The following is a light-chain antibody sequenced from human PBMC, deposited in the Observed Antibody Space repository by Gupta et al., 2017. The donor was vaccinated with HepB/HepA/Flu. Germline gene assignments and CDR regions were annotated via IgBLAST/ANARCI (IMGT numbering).Light chain of an antibody. CDR3: QQEDNHRT. CDR2: DAS. CDR1: QDISNY. Sequence: DIQMTQSPSSLSASVGDRVTITCQASQDISNYLNWYQQKPGKAPKLLIYDASNLETGVPTRFSGSGSGTDFTFTISSLQPEDIATYYCQQEDNHRTFGGGTKVEIK. J-gene: IGKJ4*01. V-gene: IGKV1-33*01.